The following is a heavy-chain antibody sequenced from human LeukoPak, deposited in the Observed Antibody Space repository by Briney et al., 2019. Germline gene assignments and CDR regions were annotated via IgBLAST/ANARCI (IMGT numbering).Heavy chain of an antibody. D-gene: IGHD6-19*01. CDR3: ARDQEEIAVAGAIDY. V-gene: IGHV4-39*07. CDR2: IYYSGST. Sequence: PSETLSLTCTVSGGSISSSSYYWGWIRQPPGRGLEWIGSIYYSGSTYYNPSLKSRVTISVDTSKNQFSLKLSSVTAADTAVYYCARDQEEIAVAGAIDYWGQGTLVTVSS. J-gene: IGHJ4*02. CDR1: GGSISSSSYY.